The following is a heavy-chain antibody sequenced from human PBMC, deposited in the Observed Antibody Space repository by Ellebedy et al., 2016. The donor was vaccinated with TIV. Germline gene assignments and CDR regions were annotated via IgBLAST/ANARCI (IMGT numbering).Heavy chain of an antibody. CDR1: GFTFSSYA. D-gene: IGHD3-10*01. CDR3: AKRVTMVRGVITYYHYAMDV. CDR2: LSGRGGST. V-gene: IGHV3-23*01. J-gene: IGHJ6*02. Sequence: GESLKISCAVSGFTFSSYAMSWVRQAPGKGLEWVPSLSGRGGSTYYADSVKGRFTISRDNSKNTLYLQMNSLKAEDTAVYYCAKRVTMVRGVITYYHYAMDVWGQGTTVTVSS.